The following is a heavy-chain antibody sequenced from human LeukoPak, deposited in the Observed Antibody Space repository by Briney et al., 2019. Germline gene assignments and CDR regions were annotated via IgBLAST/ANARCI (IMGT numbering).Heavy chain of an antibody. J-gene: IGHJ4*02. CDR3: ARGPGWVGNSYGKD. CDR2: MNPNSGNT. D-gene: IGHD5-18*01. V-gene: IGHV1-8*01. CDR1: GYTFTSYD. Sequence: ASVKVSFKASGYTFTSYDINWVRQATGQGLEWMGWMNPNSGNTGYAQKFQGRVTMTRNTSISTAYMELSSQRSEDTAVYYCARGPGWVGNSYGKDWGQGTLVTVSS.